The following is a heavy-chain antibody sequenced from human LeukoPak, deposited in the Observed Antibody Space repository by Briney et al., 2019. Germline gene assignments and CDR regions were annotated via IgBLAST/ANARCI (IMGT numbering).Heavy chain of an antibody. J-gene: IGHJ4*02. Sequence: SETLSLTCTVSGGSISSSSYYWGWIRQPPGKGLEWIGSIYYSGSTYYNPSLKSRVTISVDTSKNQFSLKLSSVTAADTAVYYCARGRRGSASHWGQGTLVTVSS. D-gene: IGHD1-26*01. V-gene: IGHV4-39*07. CDR3: ARGRRGSASH. CDR2: IYYSGST. CDR1: GGSISSSSYY.